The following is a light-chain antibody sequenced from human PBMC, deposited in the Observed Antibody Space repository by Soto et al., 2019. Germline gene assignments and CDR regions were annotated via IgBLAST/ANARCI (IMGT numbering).Light chain of an antibody. CDR2: DVS. Sequence: QSALTQPASVSGSAGLSIAISCTGTSSDVGGYNSVSWYQQHPGKAPKLMIYDVSNRPSGVSNRFSGSKSGNTASLTISGLQAEDEGDYYCSSYTTGGSYFFGTGTKVTVL. J-gene: IGLJ1*01. CDR3: SSYTTGGSYF. V-gene: IGLV2-14*01. CDR1: SSDVGGYNS.